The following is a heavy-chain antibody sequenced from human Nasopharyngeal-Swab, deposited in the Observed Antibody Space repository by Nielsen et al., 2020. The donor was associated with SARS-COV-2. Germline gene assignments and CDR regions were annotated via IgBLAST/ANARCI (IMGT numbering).Heavy chain of an antibody. CDR3: ARAGLTMVRGVIKRYYYYMDV. D-gene: IGHD3-10*01. CDR2: IGAAGNT. CDR1: GFTFSSSA. J-gene: IGHJ6*03. Sequence: GESLKISCAASGFTFSSSAISWVRQAPGMGLEWVSVIGAAGNTIYADSVKGRFTISRDSSKNTLYLQMNSLRAEDTAVYYCARAGLTMVRGVIKRYYYYMDVWGKGTTVTVSS. V-gene: IGHV3-23*01.